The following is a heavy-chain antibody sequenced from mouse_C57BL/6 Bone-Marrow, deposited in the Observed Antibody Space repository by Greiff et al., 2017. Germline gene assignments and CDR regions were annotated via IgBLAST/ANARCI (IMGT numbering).Heavy chain of an antibody. CDR1: GFTFSSYA. CDR3: ARENWDGEGFDY. V-gene: IGHV5-4*01. Sequence: EVKLMESGGGLVKPGGSLKLSCAASGFTFSSYAMSWVRQTPEKRLEWVATISDGGSYTYYPDNVKGRFTISRDNAKNNLYLQMSHLKSEDTAMYYCARENWDGEGFDYWGQGTTLTVSS. J-gene: IGHJ2*01. D-gene: IGHD4-1*01. CDR2: ISDGGSYT.